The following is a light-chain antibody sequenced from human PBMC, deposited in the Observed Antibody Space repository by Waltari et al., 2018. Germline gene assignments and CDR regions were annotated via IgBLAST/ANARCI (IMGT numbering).Light chain of an antibody. J-gene: IGLJ3*02. CDR1: SPNIGDNP. Sequence: QSVLTQPPSVSDAPRQRVTISCSGRSPNIGDNPVNWYQQLPGKAPKLLIYYDDLLPSGVSDRFSGSKSGTSASLAISGLQSEDEADYYCAAWDDSLNGWVFGGGTKLTVL. V-gene: IGLV1-36*01. CDR2: YDD. CDR3: AAWDDSLNGWV.